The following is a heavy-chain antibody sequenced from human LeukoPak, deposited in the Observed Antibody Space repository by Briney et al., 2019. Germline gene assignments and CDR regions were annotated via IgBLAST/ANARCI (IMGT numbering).Heavy chain of an antibody. CDR2: IYYSGST. V-gene: IGHV4-59*01. Sequence: SETLSPTRTVSGGSISSYYWSWIRQPPGKGLEWIGYIYYSGSTNYNPSLKSRVTISVDTSKNQFSLKLSSVTAADTAVYYCARSVYSSSCYNYYYGMDVWGQGTTVTVSS. CDR3: ARSVYSSSCYNYYYGMDV. CDR1: GGSISSYY. D-gene: IGHD6-13*01. J-gene: IGHJ6*02.